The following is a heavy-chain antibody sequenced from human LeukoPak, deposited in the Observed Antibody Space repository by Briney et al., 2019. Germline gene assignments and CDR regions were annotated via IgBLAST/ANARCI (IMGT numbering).Heavy chain of an antibody. V-gene: IGHV1-69*06. CDR2: IIPIFGTA. J-gene: IGHJ3*02. D-gene: IGHD6-13*01. CDR3: ARAAAGTSDGAFDI. Sequence: GASVKVSCKASGGTFSSYAISWVRQAPGQGLEWMGGIIPIFGTANYAQKFQGRVTITADKSTSTAYMELSSLRSEDTAVYYCARAAAGTSDGAFDIWGQGTMVTVSS. CDR1: GGTFSSYA.